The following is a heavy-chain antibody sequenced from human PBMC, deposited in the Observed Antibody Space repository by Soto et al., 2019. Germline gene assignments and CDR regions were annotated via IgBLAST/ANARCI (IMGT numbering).Heavy chain of an antibody. CDR1: GGSISSYY. J-gene: IGHJ4*02. Sequence: QVQLQESGPGLVKPSETLSLTCTVSGGSISSYYWSWIRQPPGKGLEWIGYIYYSGSTNYNPSLKSRVTIAVDTSKHQFSLKLSSVTAADTAVYYCARAEDGLGSPLHFDYWGQGTLVTVSS. CDR3: ARAEDGLGSPLHFDY. V-gene: IGHV4-59*01. D-gene: IGHD2-15*01. CDR2: IYYSGST.